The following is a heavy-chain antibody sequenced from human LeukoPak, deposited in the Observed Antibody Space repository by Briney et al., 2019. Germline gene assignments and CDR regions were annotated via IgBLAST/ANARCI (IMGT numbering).Heavy chain of an antibody. Sequence: SQTLSLTCTVSGGSVNSGGYYWSWIRQHPGKGLEWIGYISYSGSTYYNPSLKSRLTISLDTSKNQFSLRLSFVNAADAAVYFCAVGPHHYFDSWGQGTLVTVSS. CDR3: AVGPHHYFDS. CDR1: GGSVNSGGYY. J-gene: IGHJ4*02. V-gene: IGHV4-31*03. CDR2: ISYSGST.